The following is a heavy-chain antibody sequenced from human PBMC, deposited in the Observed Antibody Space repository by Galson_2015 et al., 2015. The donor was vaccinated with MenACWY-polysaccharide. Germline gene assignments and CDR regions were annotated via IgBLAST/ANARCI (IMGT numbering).Heavy chain of an antibody. CDR1: GYTFTGNF. D-gene: IGHD2-2*01. V-gene: IGHV1-2*02. CDR2: INPNSGAT. J-gene: IGHJ5*02. CDR3: ARVPTCQQTEGNWFDP. Sequence: SVKVSCKASGYTFTGNFIHWVRQAPGQGFEWMGWINPNSGATSYAQKFQDRVTMTRDTSINTAYMELHRLRSDDTAVYYCARVPTCQQTEGNWFDPWGQGTPVTVSS.